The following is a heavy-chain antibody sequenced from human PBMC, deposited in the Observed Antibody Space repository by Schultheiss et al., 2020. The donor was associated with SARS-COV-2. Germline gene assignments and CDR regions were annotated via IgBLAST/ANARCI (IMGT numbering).Heavy chain of an antibody. Sequence: SETLSLTCTVSGGSISSYYWGWIRRPPGKGLEWIGSIYYSGSTYYNPSLKSRVTISVDTSKNQFSLKLSSVTAADTAVYYCARDRKGDTGYNWFDPWGQGTLVTVSS. CDR1: GGSISSYY. CDR2: IYYSGST. CDR3: ARDRKGDTGYNWFDP. J-gene: IGHJ5*02. D-gene: IGHD5-18*01. V-gene: IGHV4-39*02.